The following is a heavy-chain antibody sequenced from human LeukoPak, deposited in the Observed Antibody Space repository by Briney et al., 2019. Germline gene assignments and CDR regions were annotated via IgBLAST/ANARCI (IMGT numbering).Heavy chain of an antibody. Sequence: ASVKVSCKVSGYTLTELSMHWVRQAPGKGLEWMGGFDPEDGETIYAQKFQGRVTMTEDTSTDTAYMELSSVTAADTAVYYCATHCGGDCYSDYWGQGTLVTVSS. V-gene: IGHV1-24*01. CDR1: GYTLTELS. CDR2: FDPEDGET. J-gene: IGHJ4*02. CDR3: ATHCGGDCYSDY. D-gene: IGHD2-21*02.